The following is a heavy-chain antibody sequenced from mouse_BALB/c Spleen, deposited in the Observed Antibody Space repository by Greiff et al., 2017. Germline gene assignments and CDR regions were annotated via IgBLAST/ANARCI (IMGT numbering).Heavy chain of an antibody. CDR2: ISSGGST. CDR1: GFTFSSYA. D-gene: IGHD1-1*01. J-gene: IGHJ2*01. Sequence: DVQLVESGGGLVKPGGSLKLSCAASGFTFSSYAMSWVRQTPEKRLEWVASISSGGSTYYPDSVKGRFTISRDNARNILYLQMSSLRSEDTAMYYCARDYYGSSYFDYWGQGTTLTVSS. V-gene: IGHV5-6-5*01. CDR3: ARDYYGSSYFDY.